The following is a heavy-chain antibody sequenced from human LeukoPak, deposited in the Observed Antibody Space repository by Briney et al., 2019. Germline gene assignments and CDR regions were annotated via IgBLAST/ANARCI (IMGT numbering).Heavy chain of an antibody. J-gene: IGHJ4*02. V-gene: IGHV1-18*01. CDR2: ISAYNGNT. CDR3: ARDPPLYTVTGGGDY. CDR1: GYTFTSYG. Sequence: ASVEVSCKASGYTFTSYGISWVRQAPGQGLEWMGWISAYNGNTNYAQKLQGRVTMTTDTSTSTAYMELRSLRSDDTAVYYCARDPPLYTVTGGGDYWGQGTLVTVSS. D-gene: IGHD4-17*01.